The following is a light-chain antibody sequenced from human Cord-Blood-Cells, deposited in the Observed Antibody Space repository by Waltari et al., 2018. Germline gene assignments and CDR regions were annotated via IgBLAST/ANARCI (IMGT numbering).Light chain of an antibody. J-gene: IGKJ1*01. Sequence: EIVMTQSPATLSVSPGERAILSCRASQSVSSNLAWYQQKPGQAPRLLIYGASNRATGIPARFSGSGFGTEFTLTISSLQSEDFAVYYCQQYNNWPPWTFGQGTKVEIK. CDR1: QSVSSN. CDR2: GAS. V-gene: IGKV3-15*01. CDR3: QQYNNWPPWT.